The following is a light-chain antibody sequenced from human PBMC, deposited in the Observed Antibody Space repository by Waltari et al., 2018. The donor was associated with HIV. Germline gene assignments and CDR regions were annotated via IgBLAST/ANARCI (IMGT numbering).Light chain of an antibody. V-gene: IGKV4-1*01. CDR3: QQYYSPPPT. Sequence: DVVMTQSPDALAVSLGVRATINCKATHSVFYTPNAKNYIAWYQQRPGQAPKLLIYWASTREFGVSARFSGSGSGTNFTLTITSLQAEDVAVYYCQQYYSPPPTFGQGTKVEIK. CDR2: WAS. CDR1: HSVFYTPNAKNY. J-gene: IGKJ1*01.